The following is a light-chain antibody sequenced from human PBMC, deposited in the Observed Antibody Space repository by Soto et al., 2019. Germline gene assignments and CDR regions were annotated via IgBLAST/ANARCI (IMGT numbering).Light chain of an antibody. CDR1: SSVVGGYNY. V-gene: IGLV2-14*03. Sequence: SALPQPASVTGSPGQSITISCTGTSSVVGGYNYVAWYQQYPGEAPRVIIHDVSNRPSGISNRFSGSKSGNTAALTIFGLQAEDEADYYCSSYTTSSTVVFGGGTKVTVL. CDR2: DVS. J-gene: IGLJ3*02. CDR3: SSYTTSSTVV.